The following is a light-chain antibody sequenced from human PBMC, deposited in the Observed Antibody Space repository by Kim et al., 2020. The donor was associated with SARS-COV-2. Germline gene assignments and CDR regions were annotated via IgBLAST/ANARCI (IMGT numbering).Light chain of an antibody. CDR3: RQSYSTPWT. CDR1: QSISNY. V-gene: IGKV1-39*01. Sequence: ASVGDRVTITWRASQSISNYLDWYQQKPGRAPKLLIYAASSLQSGVPSRFRGSGSGTHFTLTISSLQPEDFATYYCRQSYSTPWTFGQGTKVDIK. J-gene: IGKJ1*01. CDR2: AAS.